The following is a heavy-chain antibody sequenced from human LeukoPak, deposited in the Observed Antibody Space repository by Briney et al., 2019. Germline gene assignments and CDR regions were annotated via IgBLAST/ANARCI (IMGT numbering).Heavy chain of an antibody. Sequence: GSLGLSCSASGFTFTSYAMYWVGQAAGKGLHWVSGIFVSGGNPHYADSVQGRFTISRDNYQNTVYLQMNSLRAEDTAVYYCAKTTTGYSSGRYPGWPVDYSGQGTLVTVSS. J-gene: IGHJ4*02. CDR3: AKTTTGYSSGRYPGWPVDY. D-gene: IGHD6-19*01. CDR2: IFVSGGNP. CDR1: GFTFTSYA. V-gene: IGHV3-23*01.